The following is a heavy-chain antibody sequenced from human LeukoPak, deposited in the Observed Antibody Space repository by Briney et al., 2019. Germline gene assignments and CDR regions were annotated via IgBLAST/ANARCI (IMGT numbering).Heavy chain of an antibody. CDR2: IYYSGST. J-gene: IGHJ4*02. CDR1: GGSISSSSYY. Sequence: SETLSLTCTVSGGSISSSSYYWGWIRQPPGKGLEWIGSIYYSGSTYYNPSLKSRVTISVDTSKNQFSLKLSSVTAADTAVYYCARHGEGRYNWNYLLYYWGQGTLVTVSS. CDR3: ARHGEGRYNWNYLLYY. D-gene: IGHD1-7*01. V-gene: IGHV4-39*01.